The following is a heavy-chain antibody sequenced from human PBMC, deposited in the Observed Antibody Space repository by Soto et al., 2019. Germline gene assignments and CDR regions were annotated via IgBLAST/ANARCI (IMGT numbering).Heavy chain of an antibody. CDR2: IKQDGSEK. V-gene: IGHV3-7*01. D-gene: IGHD3-16*02. CDR3: ARSYYDYIWGSYPNPY. J-gene: IGHJ4*02. Sequence: EVQLVESGGGLVQPGGSLRLSCAASGFTFSGYWMTWVRQAPGKGLEWVANIKQDGSEKNYLDSVKGRFTISRDNAKNSLYLEMNGLSAEDTAVYYWARSYYDYIWGSYPNPYRGQGTLVTVSS. CDR1: GFTFSGYW.